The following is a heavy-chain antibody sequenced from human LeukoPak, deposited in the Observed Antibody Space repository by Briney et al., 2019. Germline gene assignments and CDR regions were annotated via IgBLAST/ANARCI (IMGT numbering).Heavy chain of an antibody. CDR1: GGSISAYY. CDR3: ARGGFRACDY. J-gene: IGHJ4*02. Sequence: SETLSLTCNVSGGSISAYYWSWIRQSPGKGLELIGYIYYSGYTNYNPSLKSRVTISLDTSKNQFSLKLSSVTAADTAMYYCARGGFRACDYWGQGTLVTVSS. D-gene: IGHD3-16*01. CDR2: IYYSGYT. V-gene: IGHV4-59*08.